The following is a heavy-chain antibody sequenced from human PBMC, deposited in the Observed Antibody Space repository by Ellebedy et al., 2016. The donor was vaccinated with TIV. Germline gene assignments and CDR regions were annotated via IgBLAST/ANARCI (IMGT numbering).Heavy chain of an antibody. Sequence: GGSLRLSXAASGFTFSSYAMSWVRQALGKGLEWVSAISGSGGSTYYADSVKGRFTISRDNSKNTLYLQMNSLRAEDTAVYYCARGPEGYCSGDSCYYYGMDVWGQGTTVTVSS. CDR1: GFTFSSYA. CDR3: ARGPEGYCSGDSCYYYGMDV. J-gene: IGHJ6*02. V-gene: IGHV3-23*01. CDR2: ISGSGGST. D-gene: IGHD2-15*01.